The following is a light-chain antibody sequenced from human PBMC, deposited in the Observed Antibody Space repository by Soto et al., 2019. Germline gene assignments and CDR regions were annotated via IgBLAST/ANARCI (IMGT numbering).Light chain of an antibody. V-gene: IGLV2-14*01. CDR1: SSDVGGYVY. CDR3: LSYTNINTRV. Sequence: QSALTQPASVSGSPGQSITISCTGTSSDVGGYVYVSWYQQHPGKAPKLMIYEVSNRPSGVSNRFSGSKSGNTASLTISGLQAEDEADYYCLSYTNINTRVFGGGTKLTVL. CDR2: EVS. J-gene: IGLJ3*02.